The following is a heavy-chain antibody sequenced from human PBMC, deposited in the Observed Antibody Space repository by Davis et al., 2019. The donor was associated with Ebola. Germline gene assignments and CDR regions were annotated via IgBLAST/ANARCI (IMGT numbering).Heavy chain of an antibody. CDR2: IIPLLDIP. Sequence: SVKVSCKASGATFGRHTVTWVRQAPRQGLEYMGGIIPLLDIPNYPQKFQGRVTITADESTNTVYMGLSSLKSEDTGVYYCARGHYTANLRANYWGQGTLVTVSS. D-gene: IGHD2-21*02. CDR1: GATFGRHT. V-gene: IGHV1-69*10. CDR3: ARGHYTANLRANY. J-gene: IGHJ4*02.